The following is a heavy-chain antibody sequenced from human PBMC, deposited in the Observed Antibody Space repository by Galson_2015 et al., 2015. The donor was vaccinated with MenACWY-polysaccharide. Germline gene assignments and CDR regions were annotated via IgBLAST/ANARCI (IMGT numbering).Heavy chain of an antibody. V-gene: IGHV3-21*01. CDR1: GFSFSDYN. J-gene: IGHJ5*02. D-gene: IGHD3-10*01. CDR3: ARDTGGLDP. CDR2: ISSSASYI. Sequence: SLRLSCAASGFSFSDYNMNWVRQAPGKGLEWVSIISSSASYIYYADSVKGRFTISRDNAKNSLYLQMNSLRAEDTAIYYCARDTGGLDPWGQGTLVTVSS.